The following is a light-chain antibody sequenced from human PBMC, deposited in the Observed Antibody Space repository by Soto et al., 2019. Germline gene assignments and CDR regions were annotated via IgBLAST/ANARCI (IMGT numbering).Light chain of an antibody. CDR1: QSISSW. J-gene: IGKJ1*01. CDR3: QQYNSYSGT. V-gene: IGKV1-5*01. Sequence: DIQMTQSPSTLSASVGDRVTITCRASQSISSWLAWYQQKPGKAPKLLIYDASSLESGVPSRFSGSGSGTESTLTICSLQPDDFATYYCQQYNSYSGTFGQGTKVDIK. CDR2: DAS.